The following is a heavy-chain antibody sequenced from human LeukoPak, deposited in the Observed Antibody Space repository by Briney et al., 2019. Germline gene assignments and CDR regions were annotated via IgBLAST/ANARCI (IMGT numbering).Heavy chain of an antibody. V-gene: IGHV1-8*01. CDR2: MNPNSGNT. J-gene: IGHJ4*02. CDR3: ARVRRSGGSCLGY. Sequence: ASVKVSCKASGYTFTSYDINWVRQATGQGLEWMGWMNPNSGNTGYAQKFQGRVTMTRNTSISTAYMELSCLRSEDTAVYYCARVRRSGGSCLGYWGQGTLVTVSS. CDR1: GYTFTSYD. D-gene: IGHD2-15*01.